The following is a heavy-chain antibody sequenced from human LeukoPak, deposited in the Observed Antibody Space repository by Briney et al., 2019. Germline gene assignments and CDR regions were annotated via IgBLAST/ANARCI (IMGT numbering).Heavy chain of an antibody. Sequence: GGSLRLSCAASGFTFSSYSMNWVRQAPGKGLEWVSYISSSSSTIYYADSVKGRFTISRDNAKNSLYLQMNSLRDEDTAVYYCAREGGFTVTRAYNWFDPWGQGTLVTVSS. V-gene: IGHV3-48*02. CDR3: AREGGFTVTRAYNWFDP. J-gene: IGHJ5*02. CDR1: GFTFSSYS. D-gene: IGHD4-17*01. CDR2: ISSSSSTI.